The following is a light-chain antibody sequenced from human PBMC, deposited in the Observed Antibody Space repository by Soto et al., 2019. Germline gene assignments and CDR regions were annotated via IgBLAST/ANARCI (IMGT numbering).Light chain of an antibody. V-gene: IGKV3-20*01. CDR1: QTLSRNF. J-gene: IGKJ1*01. CDR2: GAT. CDR3: QQYEKSPRT. Sequence: EIVLTQSPGTVSLSPGEKATLSCRASQTLSRNFLAWYQLKVGRAPRLLIYGATNRAPDVPDRFSGSGSGTDFTLTISRLEPEDFAVYYCQQYEKSPRTFGQGATVDFK.